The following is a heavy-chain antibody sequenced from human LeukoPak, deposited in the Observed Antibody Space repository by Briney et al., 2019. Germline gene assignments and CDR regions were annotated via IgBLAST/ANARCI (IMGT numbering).Heavy chain of an antibody. J-gene: IGHJ5*02. CDR1: GYTFTSYG. D-gene: IGHD6-19*01. CDR2: ISAYNGNT. Sequence: ASVKVSCKASGYTFTSYGISWVRQAPGQGLEWMGWISAYNGNTNYAQKLQGRVTMTTDTSTSTAYMELRSLRSDDTAVYYCARDLEAVAGSDWFDPWGQGTLVTVSS. V-gene: IGHV1-18*01. CDR3: ARDLEAVAGSDWFDP.